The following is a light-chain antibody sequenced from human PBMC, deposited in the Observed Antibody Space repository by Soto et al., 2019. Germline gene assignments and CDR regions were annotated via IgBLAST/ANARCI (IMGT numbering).Light chain of an antibody. CDR1: PSVSSTY. Sequence: MSQPSPCTAALPPGERATHCCMDSPSVSSTYVAWYQQNSGQAPRLLIDGASSRATGIADRCSGSGSGTDITLTISILEPEDVAVYYWQQYGRSGTFGGGTKVDIK. CDR3: QQYGRSGT. CDR2: GAS. J-gene: IGKJ4*02. V-gene: IGKV3-20*01.